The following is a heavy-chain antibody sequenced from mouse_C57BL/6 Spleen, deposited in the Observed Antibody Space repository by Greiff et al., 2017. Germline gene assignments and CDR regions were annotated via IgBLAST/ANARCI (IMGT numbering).Heavy chain of an antibody. D-gene: IGHD1-1*01. CDR2: ISDGGSYT. CDR3: ARDYYGSSSLFDY. CDR1: GFTFSSYA. J-gene: IGHJ2*01. V-gene: IGHV5-4*01. Sequence: DVKLVESGGGLVKPGGSLKLSCAASGFTFSSYAMSWVRQTPEKRLEWVATISDGGSYTYYPDNVKGRFTISRDNAKNNLYLQMSHLKSEDTAMYYCARDYYGSSSLFDYWGQGTTLTVSS.